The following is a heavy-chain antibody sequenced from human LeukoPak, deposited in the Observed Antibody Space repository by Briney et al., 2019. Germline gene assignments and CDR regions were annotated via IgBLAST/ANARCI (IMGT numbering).Heavy chain of an antibody. CDR3: ARYRGGYFDSSGYHGQYFDY. V-gene: IGHV3-43*02. CDR2: TSGDGITT. J-gene: IGHJ4*02. D-gene: IGHD3-22*01. Sequence: GGSLRLSCAASGFTFHNYAIHWVRQAPGKGLEWVSLTSGDGITTYFADSVKGRFTISRDNAKNSLYLQMNSLRAEDTAVYYCARYRGGYFDSSGYHGQYFDYWGQGTLVTVSS. CDR1: GFTFHNYA.